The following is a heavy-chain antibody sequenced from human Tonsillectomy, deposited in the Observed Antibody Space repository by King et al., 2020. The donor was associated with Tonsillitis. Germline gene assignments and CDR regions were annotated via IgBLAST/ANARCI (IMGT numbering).Heavy chain of an antibody. J-gene: IGHJ3*02. Sequence: VQLVESGGGLVKRGGSLRLSCAASGFSFTDYTMNWVRQAPGKGLEWVSSISSSGTYKHYADSVKGRFTISRDNAQNSLYLQMNSLRAEDTAIYYCARESFSDGDGSTWNGFDIWGQGTMVTVSS. CDR2: ISSSGTYK. D-gene: IGHD6-13*01. CDR3: ARESFSDGDGSTWNGFDI. V-gene: IGHV3-21*01. CDR1: GFSFTDYT.